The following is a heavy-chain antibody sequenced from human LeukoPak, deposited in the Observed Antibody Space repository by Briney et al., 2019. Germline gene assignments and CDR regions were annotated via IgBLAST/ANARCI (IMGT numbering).Heavy chain of an antibody. CDR1: GCTFTSYG. D-gene: IGHD5-18*01. J-gene: IGHJ4*02. V-gene: IGHV1-18*01. Sequence: GASVKVSCKASGCTFTSYGISWVRQAPGQGLEWMGWISAYNGNTNYAQKLQGRVTMTTDTSTSTAYMELKSLRSDDTAVYYCARGAHTGYSYGNFDYWGQGTLVTVSS. CDR3: ARGAHTGYSYGNFDY. CDR2: ISAYNGNT.